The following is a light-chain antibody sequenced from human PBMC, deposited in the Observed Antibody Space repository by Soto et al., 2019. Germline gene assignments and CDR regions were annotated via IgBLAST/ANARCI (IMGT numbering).Light chain of an antibody. Sequence: QSALTQPASVSGSPGQSITISCTGTSSDIGDYNYVSGYQQHPGKAPKLMIYDVSNRPSGVSDRDSGSKSGNTASLTLSGLQAEDEADDYCSSYTSSSTRVFGTGTKLSGL. CDR2: DVS. CDR1: SSDIGDYNY. J-gene: IGLJ1*01. CDR3: SSYTSSSTRV. V-gene: IGLV2-14*01.